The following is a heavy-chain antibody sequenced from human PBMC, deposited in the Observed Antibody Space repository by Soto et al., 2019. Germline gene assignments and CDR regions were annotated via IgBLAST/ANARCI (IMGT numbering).Heavy chain of an antibody. Sequence: QVQLVQSGAEVKKPGASVKVSCKASGYTFTSYGISWVRQAPGQGLEWMGWISAYNGNTNYAQKLQGRVTMTTDTSTSTAYMELRSLRSADTAVYYCARDYRCKREQQQSRLLDYYGMDGWGQWSTVTVSS. CDR3: ARDYRCKREQQQSRLLDYYGMDG. CDR1: GYTFTSYG. CDR2: ISAYNGNT. D-gene: IGHD6-13*01. V-gene: IGHV1-18*01. J-gene: IGHJ6*02.